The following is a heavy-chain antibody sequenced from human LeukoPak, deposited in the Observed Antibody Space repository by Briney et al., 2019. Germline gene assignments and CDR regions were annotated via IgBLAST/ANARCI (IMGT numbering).Heavy chain of an antibody. CDR3: AKGRGFRVWDPWDN. J-gene: IGHJ4*02. D-gene: IGHD3-16*01. CDR1: GFTVSSNY. Sequence: AGGSLRLSCAASGFTVSSNYMSWVRQAPGKGLEWVSGITNSGENTYYADSVKGRFTISRDNSKNTLFLEMNSLRVEDTAVYYCAKGRGFRVWDPWDNWGQGTLITVSS. V-gene: IGHV3-23*01. CDR2: ITNSGENT.